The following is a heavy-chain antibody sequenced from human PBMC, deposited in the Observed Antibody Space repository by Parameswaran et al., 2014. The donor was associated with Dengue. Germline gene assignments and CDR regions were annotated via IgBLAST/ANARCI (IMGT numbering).Heavy chain of an antibody. Sequence: RWIRQPPGKGLECIGFIHYTGSTHYNPSLKSRAIMSVDTSNNQFFLRLNSVTAADTAVYYCARDQRFFDFSGHFEFWGRGTLVTVSS. J-gene: IGHJ4*02. CDR3: ARDQRFFDFSGHFEF. D-gene: IGHD4-23*01. V-gene: IGHV4-31*02. CDR2: IHYTGST.